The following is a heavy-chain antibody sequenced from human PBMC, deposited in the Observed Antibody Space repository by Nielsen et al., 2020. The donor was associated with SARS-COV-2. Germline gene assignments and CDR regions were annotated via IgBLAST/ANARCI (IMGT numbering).Heavy chain of an antibody. CDR2: LTSSGSPI. CDR3: ARGSFGELLSPFYY. J-gene: IGHJ4*02. V-gene: IGHV3-11*01. CDR1: GFTFSDSY. D-gene: IGHD3-10*01. Sequence: GGSLRLSCAASGFTFSDSYMSWIRQAPGKGLEWISHLTSSGSPIYYADSVKGRFTMSRDNAKNSLFLQMNSLRAEDTAVYYCARGSFGELLSPFYYWGRGTLVTVSS.